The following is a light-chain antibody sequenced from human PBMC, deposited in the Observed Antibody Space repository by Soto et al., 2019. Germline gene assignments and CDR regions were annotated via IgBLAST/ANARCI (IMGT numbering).Light chain of an antibody. V-gene: IGKV3-15*01. Sequence: EIVMTQSPATLSVSPGESATLYRRASQSVSSDLAWYQQKPGQAPRLLIYYTSTRATGFPARFSGGGSGTDFTLTISRLEPEDFAVYYCQQYGNSPWTFGQGTKVDIK. CDR2: YTS. CDR1: QSVSSD. CDR3: QQYGNSPWT. J-gene: IGKJ1*01.